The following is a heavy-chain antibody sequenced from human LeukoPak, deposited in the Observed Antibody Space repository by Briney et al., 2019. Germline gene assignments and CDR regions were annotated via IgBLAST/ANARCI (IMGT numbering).Heavy chain of an antibody. Sequence: PSQTLSLTCTVSGGSISSGGYYWSWIRQHPGKGLEWIGYIYYSGSTYYNPSLKSRVTISVDTSKNQFSLKLSSVTAADTAVYYCARGGRVWFGELFHRYYFDYWGQGTLVTVSS. J-gene: IGHJ4*02. CDR1: GGSISSGGYY. D-gene: IGHD3-10*01. CDR2: IYYSGST. V-gene: IGHV4-31*03. CDR3: ARGGRVWFGELFHRYYFDY.